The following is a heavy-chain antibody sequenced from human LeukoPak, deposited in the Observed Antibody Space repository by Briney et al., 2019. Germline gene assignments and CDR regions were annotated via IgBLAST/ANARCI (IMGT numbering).Heavy chain of an antibody. CDR1: GASINTYY. CDR2: VYTSGSP. CDR3: TQLERRGQYYFDY. Sequence: SETLSLTCNVSGASINTYYWSWIRQSAGGGLEFIGRVYTSGSPDYNPSLKSRVIMSADTSKNQFSLKLRSVTAADTAVYYCTQLERRGQYYFDYWGQGTLVTVSS. D-gene: IGHD1-1*01. J-gene: IGHJ4*02. V-gene: IGHV4-4*07.